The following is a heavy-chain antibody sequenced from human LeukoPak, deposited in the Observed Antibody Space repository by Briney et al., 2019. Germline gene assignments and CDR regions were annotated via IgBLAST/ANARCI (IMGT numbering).Heavy chain of an antibody. CDR2: IYYSGST. V-gene: IGHV4-39*01. Sequence: PSETLSLTCTVSGGSISSSSYYWGWIRQPPGKGLEWIGSIYYSGSTYYNPSLKSRVTISVDTSKNQFSLKLSSVTAADTAVYYCARQPRSRVGATRLDPWGQGTLVTVSS. J-gene: IGHJ5*02. CDR3: ARQPRSRVGATRLDP. D-gene: IGHD1-26*01. CDR1: GGSISSSSYY.